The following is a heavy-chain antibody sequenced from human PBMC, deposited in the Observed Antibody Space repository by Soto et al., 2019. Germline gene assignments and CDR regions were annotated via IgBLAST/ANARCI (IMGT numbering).Heavy chain of an antibody. CDR1: GGSISSGDYY. CDR3: AREPPDGARSDP. Sequence: PSETLSLTCTLSGGSISSGDYYWRWIRQPPGQGLEWIGYIYHSGSTSYNPSLKSRVTISVDTSKDQFSLKLGSVTAADTAVYYGAREPPDGARSDPWGRGTLVTSPQ. V-gene: IGHV4-30-4*01. CDR2: IYHSGST. J-gene: IGHJ5*02.